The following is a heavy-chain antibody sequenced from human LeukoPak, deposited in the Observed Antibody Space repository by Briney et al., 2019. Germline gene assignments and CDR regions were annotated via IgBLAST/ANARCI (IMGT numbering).Heavy chain of an antibody. CDR1: GGSISSYY. V-gene: IGHV4-59*01. Sequence: SETLSLTCTVSGGSISSYYWSWIRQPPGKGLEWIGYIYYSGSTNYNPSLKSRVTISADTSKNQFSLKLSSVTAADTAVYYCARSIAATGTSDYWGQGTLVTVSS. CDR3: ARSIAATGTSDY. CDR2: IYYSGST. D-gene: IGHD6-13*01. J-gene: IGHJ4*02.